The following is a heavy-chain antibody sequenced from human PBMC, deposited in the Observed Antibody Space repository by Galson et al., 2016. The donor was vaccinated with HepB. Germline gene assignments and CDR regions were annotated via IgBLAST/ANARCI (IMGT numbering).Heavy chain of an antibody. CDR3: ARGEGIAARPNIIDY. CDR2: ISTSTNYI. CDR1: GFTFNNYA. J-gene: IGHJ4*02. Sequence: SLRLSCAASGFTFNNYAMNWVRQAPGKGLEWVSSISTSTNYIYYADSVKGRFTISRDNAKNSLYLQMNSLRAEETAVYYCARGEGIAARPNIIDYWGQGTLVTVSS. D-gene: IGHD6-6*01. V-gene: IGHV3-21*01.